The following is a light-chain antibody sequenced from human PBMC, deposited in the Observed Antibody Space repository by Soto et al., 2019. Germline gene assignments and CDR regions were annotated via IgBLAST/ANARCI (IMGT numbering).Light chain of an antibody. J-gene: IGKJ3*01. Sequence: DIQMTQSPSSLSASVGDRVTIPCRASESISRNLNWYQQKAGKAPKLLIYAASTLQSGVPSRFSGSGSGTDFTLTISSLQPEDFVTYYCQQSYTMPFTFGPGTKVDI. CDR1: ESISRN. CDR3: QQSYTMPFT. V-gene: IGKV1-39*01. CDR2: AAS.